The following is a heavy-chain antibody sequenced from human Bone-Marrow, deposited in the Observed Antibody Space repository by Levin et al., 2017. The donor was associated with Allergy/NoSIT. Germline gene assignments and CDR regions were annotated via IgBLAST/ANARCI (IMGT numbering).Heavy chain of an antibody. CDR2: IYYSGST. Sequence: SETLSLTCTVSGGSISSYYWSWIRQPPGKGLEWIGYIYYSGSTNYNPSLKSRVTISVDTSKNQFSLKLSSVTAADTAVYYCARVMSGDFWSGYYNGWFDPWGQGTLVTVSS. CDR3: ARVMSGDFWSGYYNGWFDP. CDR1: GGSISSYY. D-gene: IGHD3-3*01. J-gene: IGHJ5*02. V-gene: IGHV4-59*01.